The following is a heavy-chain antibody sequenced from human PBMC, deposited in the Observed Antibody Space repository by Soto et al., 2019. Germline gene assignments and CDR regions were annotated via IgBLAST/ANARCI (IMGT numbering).Heavy chain of an antibody. CDR2: INSDGSST. CDR3: ARAYMDSSGYSLYSFDY. D-gene: IGHD3-22*01. Sequence: GGSLRLSGAASGFTLSSYWVHWVRQAPGKGLVWVSRINSDGSSTSYADSVKGRFTISRDNAKNTLYLQMNSLRAEDKAVYFCARAYMDSSGYSLYSFDYWGQGT. J-gene: IGHJ4*02. V-gene: IGHV3-74*01. CDR1: GFTLSSYW.